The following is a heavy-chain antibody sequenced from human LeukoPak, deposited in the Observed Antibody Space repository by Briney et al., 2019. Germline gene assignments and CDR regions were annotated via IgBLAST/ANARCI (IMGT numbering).Heavy chain of an antibody. D-gene: IGHD3-22*01. CDR3: AKDQSSGYYKTFDY. Sequence: GGSLRLSCAASGFTFSSYEMNWVRQAPGKGLEWVSYISSSGSTKYYADSVKGRFTISRDNAKNSLSLQMNSLRAEDTAVYYCAKDQSSGYYKTFDYWGQGTLVTVSS. V-gene: IGHV3-48*03. J-gene: IGHJ4*02. CDR1: GFTFSSYE. CDR2: ISSSGSTK.